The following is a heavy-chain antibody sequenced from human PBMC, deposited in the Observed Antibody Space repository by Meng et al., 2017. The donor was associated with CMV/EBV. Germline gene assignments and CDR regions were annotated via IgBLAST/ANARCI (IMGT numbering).Heavy chain of an antibody. CDR2: ISAYNGNT. CDR3: ARDAYCGGDCPPLHYYYYGMDV. D-gene: IGHD2-21*01. Sequence: ASVKVSCKASGYTFTSYGISWVRQAPGQGLEWMGWISAYNGNTNYAQKLQGRVTMTTDTSTSTAYMELRSLRSDDTAVYYCARDAYCGGDCPPLHYYYYGMDVWGQGTTVTVSS. J-gene: IGHJ6*02. CDR1: GYTFTSYG. V-gene: IGHV1-18*01.